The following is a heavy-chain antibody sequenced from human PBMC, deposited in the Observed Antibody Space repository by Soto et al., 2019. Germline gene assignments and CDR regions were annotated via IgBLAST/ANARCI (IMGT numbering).Heavy chain of an antibody. D-gene: IGHD2-2*01. J-gene: IGHJ4*02. CDR1: GGTFSSYA. CDR2: IIPIFGTA. CDR3: ARAGGSSTSLDY. Sequence: AASVKVSCKASGGTFSSYAISWVRQAPGQGLEWMGGIIPIFGTANYAQKFQGRVTITADESTSTAYMELSSLRSEDTAVYYCARAGGSSTSLDYWGQGTLVTVSS. V-gene: IGHV1-69*13.